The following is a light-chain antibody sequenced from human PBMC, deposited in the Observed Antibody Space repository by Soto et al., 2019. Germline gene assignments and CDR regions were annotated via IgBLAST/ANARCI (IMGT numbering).Light chain of an antibody. Sequence: SVLTQPPSVSGAPGQRVTISCTGSSSNIGAGYDLHWYQHLPGTAPKLLIYDDSNRPSGVPDRFSGSRSGTSASLAITGLQAEDEADYYCQSFDSSLSAYVFGTGTKVTVL. V-gene: IGLV1-40*01. J-gene: IGLJ1*01. CDR2: DDS. CDR1: SSNIGAGYD. CDR3: QSFDSSLSAYV.